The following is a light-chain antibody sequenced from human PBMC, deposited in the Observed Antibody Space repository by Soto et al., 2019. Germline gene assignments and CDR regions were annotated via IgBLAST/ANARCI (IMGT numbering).Light chain of an antibody. CDR1: RSLSSSY. V-gene: IGKV3-20*01. Sequence: ETVLTQSPGTLSLSPGERATLSCRASRSLSSSYLAWYQQRPGQAPRLLIYGASVRATGIPDRFSGGGPGRVFTLTISSLEPEASAVYYCQQDGSSSFHAFGGGTKVEIK. CDR2: GAS. J-gene: IGKJ4*02. CDR3: QQDGSSSFHA.